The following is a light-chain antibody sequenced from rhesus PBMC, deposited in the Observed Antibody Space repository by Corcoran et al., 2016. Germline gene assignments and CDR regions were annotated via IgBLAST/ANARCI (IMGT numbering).Light chain of an antibody. Sequence: DIQMTQSPSSLSASVGDPVTITFRASQGISSWFAWYQQKPGKAPKLLIYKASSLQSGVPSRFSGSGSGTDFTLTSSSLQSEDFATYYCQQYSSRPFTFGPGTKLDIK. V-gene: IGKV1-22*01. CDR3: QQYSSRPFT. CDR1: QGISSW. CDR2: KAS. J-gene: IGKJ3*01.